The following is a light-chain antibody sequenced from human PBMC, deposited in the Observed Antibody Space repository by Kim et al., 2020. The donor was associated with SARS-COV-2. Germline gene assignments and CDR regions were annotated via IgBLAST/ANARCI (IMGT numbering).Light chain of an antibody. V-gene: IGKV3-11*01. J-gene: IGKJ4*01. CDR2: DAS. Sequence: LSPGERAALTCRASQSVSSYLAWYQQKPGQAPRLRIYDASNRTTGIPARFSGSGSGTDFTLTISSLEPEDFAVYYCQQRINWPLTFGGGTKVDIK. CDR3: QQRINWPLT. CDR1: QSVSSY.